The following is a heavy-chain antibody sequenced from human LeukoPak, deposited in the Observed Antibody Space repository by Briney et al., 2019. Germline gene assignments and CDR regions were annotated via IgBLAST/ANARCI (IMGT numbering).Heavy chain of an antibody. J-gene: IGHJ3*02. D-gene: IGHD1-26*01. CDR3: ARDLTPPEWELHMEDAFDI. V-gene: IGHV3-21*01. Sequence: PGGSLRLSCAASGFTFSSYSMNWVRQAPGKGLEWVSSISSSSSYIYYADSVKGRFTISRDNAKNSLYLQMNSLRAEDTAVYYCARDLTPPEWELHMEDAFDIWGQGTMVTVSS. CDR1: GFTFSSYS. CDR2: ISSSSSYI.